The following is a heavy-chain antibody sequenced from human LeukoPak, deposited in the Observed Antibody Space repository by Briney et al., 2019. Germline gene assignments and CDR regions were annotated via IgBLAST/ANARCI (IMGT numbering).Heavy chain of an antibody. CDR1: GFTLSHFW. D-gene: IGHD2-15*01. CDR3: AREDGYCSGGNCYSYFDS. CDR2: IKKTGSET. J-gene: IGHJ4*02. V-gene: IGHV3-7*01. Sequence: GGSLRLSCAASGFTLSHFWMSWVRQAPGKGLEWVAYIKKTGSETYYVDSVKGRFTITRDNTRNSLFLQMYSLRAEDTAVYFCAREDGYCSGGNCYSYFDSWGQGTLVTVSS.